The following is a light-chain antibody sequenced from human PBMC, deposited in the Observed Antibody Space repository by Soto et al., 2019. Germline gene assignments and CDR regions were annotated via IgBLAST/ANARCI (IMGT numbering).Light chain of an antibody. J-gene: IGKJ1*01. CDR1: QSLLYTSNNKNY. CDR3: QHYYTFPRT. Sequence: DIVMTQSPDSLAVSLGERATINCKSSQSLLYTSNNKNYLSWYQKKPGLPPKMLLYWASTRESGVPDRFTGSGSGKNFTLPIPGLQAEDVAFYYCQHYYTFPRTFGQGSKVEIK. V-gene: IGKV4-1*01. CDR2: WAS.